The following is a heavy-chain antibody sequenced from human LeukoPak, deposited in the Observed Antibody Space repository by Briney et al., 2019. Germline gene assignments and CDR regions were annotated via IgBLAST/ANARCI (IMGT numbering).Heavy chain of an antibody. CDR2: IYYSGST. CDR1: DASVRGYY. Sequence: PSETLSLTCTVSDASVRGYYWSWIRQPPGKGLEWIGYIYYSGSTNYNPSLKSRVTISVDTSKNQFSLKLSSVTAADTAVYYCARERGGSSWYPGWFDPWGQGTLVTVSS. V-gene: IGHV4-59*02. J-gene: IGHJ5*02. D-gene: IGHD6-13*01. CDR3: ARERGGSSWYPGWFDP.